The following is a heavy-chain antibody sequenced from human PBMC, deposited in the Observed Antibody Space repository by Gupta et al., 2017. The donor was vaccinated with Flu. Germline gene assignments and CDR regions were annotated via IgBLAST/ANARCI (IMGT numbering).Heavy chain of an antibody. CDR3: ARAAVAGILYGFDI. CDR2: ISWNSGSI. Sequence: SMHWVRQAPGKGLEWVAGISWNSGSIDYAASVKGRFTVSRDSVKNSLYLQMNSLRPADTAVYFCARAAVAGILYGFDIRGQGTMVNVSS. V-gene: IGHV3-9*01. J-gene: IGHJ3*02. CDR1: S. D-gene: IGHD6-19*01.